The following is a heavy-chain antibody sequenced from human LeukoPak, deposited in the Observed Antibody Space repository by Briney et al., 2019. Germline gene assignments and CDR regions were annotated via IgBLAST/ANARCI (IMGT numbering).Heavy chain of an antibody. CDR3: AREGLGDDSSGYYYVNFDY. CDR2: ISSSSSPI. J-gene: IGHJ4*02. V-gene: IGHV3-48*01. D-gene: IGHD3-22*01. Sequence: PGGSLRLSCAASGFTFSSYSMNWVRQAPGKGLEWVSHISSSSSPIYYADSVKGRFTISRDNAKNSLYLQMNSLRAEDTAVYYCAREGLGDDSSGYYYVNFDYWGQGILVTVSS. CDR1: GFTFSSYS.